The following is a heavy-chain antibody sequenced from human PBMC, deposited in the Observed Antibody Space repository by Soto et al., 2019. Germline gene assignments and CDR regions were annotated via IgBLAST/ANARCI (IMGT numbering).Heavy chain of an antibody. V-gene: IGHV4-38-2*01. Sequence: PSETLSLTCAVSGYSISSGYYWGWLRQPPGKGLEWIGSIYHGGSTYYNPSLNSRVTLSIDMTNNHVSLILNSVTADDTAVYYCARVWLKRSDTNWFDPWGQGALVTVSS. J-gene: IGHJ5*02. CDR3: ARVWLKRSDTNWFDP. CDR1: GYSISSGYY. CDR2: IYHGGST. D-gene: IGHD3-16*01.